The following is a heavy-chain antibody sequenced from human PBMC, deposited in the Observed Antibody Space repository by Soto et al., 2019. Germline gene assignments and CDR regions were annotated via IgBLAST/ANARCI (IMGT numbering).Heavy chain of an antibody. CDR1: GYTFTSYG. V-gene: IGHV1-18*01. CDR2: ISAYNGNT. J-gene: IGHJ4*02. Sequence: ASVKVSCKASGYTFTSYGISWVRQAPGQGLEWMGWISAYNGNTNYAQKLQGRVTMTTDTSTSTVYMELRSLRSEDTAVYYCAREPNPEQRTFSDYSTPRGEYYFDYWGQGTLVTVSS. CDR3: AREPNPEQRTFSDYSTPRGEYYFDY. D-gene: IGHD4-4*01.